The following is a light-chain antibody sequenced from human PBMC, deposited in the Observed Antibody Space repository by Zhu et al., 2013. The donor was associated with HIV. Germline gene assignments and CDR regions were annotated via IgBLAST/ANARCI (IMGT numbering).Light chain of an antibody. CDR3: QQRNNWPPVYS. V-gene: IGKV1D-13*01. Sequence: IQLTQSPSSLSASVGDRVAITCRASQGINXALAWYQQKVGKPPNLLIYDVSDLESGVPSRFSGSGSGTDFTLTISSLEPEDFAVYYCQQRNNWPPVYSFGPGTKLEI. J-gene: IGKJ2*03. CDR2: DVS. CDR1: QGINXA.